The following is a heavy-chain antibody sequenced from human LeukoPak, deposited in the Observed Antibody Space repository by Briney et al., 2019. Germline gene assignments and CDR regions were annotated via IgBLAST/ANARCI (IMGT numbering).Heavy chain of an antibody. CDR2: INPNSGGT. CDR1: GYTFTGYY. D-gene: IGHD6-13*01. V-gene: IGHV1-2*02. J-gene: IGHJ6*02. CDR3: ARDRSGDSSSWYYYYYGMDV. Sequence: ASVKVSCKASGYTFTGYYMHWVRQAPGQGLELMGWINPNSGGTNYAQKFQGRVTMTRDTSISTAYMELSRLRSDDTAVYYCARDRSGDSSSWYYYYYGMDVWGQGTTVTVSS.